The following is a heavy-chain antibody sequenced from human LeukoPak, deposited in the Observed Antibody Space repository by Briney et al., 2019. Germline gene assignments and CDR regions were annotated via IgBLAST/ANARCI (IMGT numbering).Heavy chain of an antibody. CDR2: IYPRDSDT. V-gene: IGHV5-51*01. D-gene: IGHD1-26*01. CDR3: ARLGGSYHLDY. Sequence: GESLKISCEGSGYSFSSYWIGWVRQMPGKGLEWMGIIYPRDSDTRYSPSFQGQVTISADKSISTAYLQWSSLKASGTAMYYCARLGGSYHLDYWGQGTLVTVSS. J-gene: IGHJ4*02. CDR1: GYSFSSYW.